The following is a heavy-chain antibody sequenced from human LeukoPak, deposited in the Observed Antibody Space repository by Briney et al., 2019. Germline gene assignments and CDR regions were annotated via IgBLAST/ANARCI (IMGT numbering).Heavy chain of an antibody. CDR2: IYYSGST. J-gene: IGHJ3*02. D-gene: IGHD6-19*01. CDR1: GGSISSYY. V-gene: IGHV4-59*01. CDR3: ARGGLGDAFDI. Sequence: KPTETLSLTCTVSGGSISSYYWSWIRQPPGKGLEWIGYIYYSGSTNYNPSLKSRVTISVDTSKNQFSLKLSSVTAADTAVYYCARGGLGDAFDIWGQGTMVTVSS.